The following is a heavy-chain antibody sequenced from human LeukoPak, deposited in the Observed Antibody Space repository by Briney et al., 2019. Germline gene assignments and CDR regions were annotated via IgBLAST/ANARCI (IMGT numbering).Heavy chain of an antibody. V-gene: IGHV1-2*02. CDR1: GYTFTGYY. CDR3: ARDPYYFDSSGYYYLGHFDY. D-gene: IGHD3-22*01. J-gene: IGHJ4*02. Sequence: ASVKVSCKASGYTFTGYYMHWVRQAPGQGLELMGWINPNSGGTNYAQKFQDRVTMTRDTSISTAYMELSRLRSDDTAVYYCARDPYYFDSSGYYYLGHFDYWGQGTLVTVSS. CDR2: INPNSGGT.